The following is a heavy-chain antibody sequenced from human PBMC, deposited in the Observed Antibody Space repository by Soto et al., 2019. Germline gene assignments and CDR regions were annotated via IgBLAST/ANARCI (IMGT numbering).Heavy chain of an antibody. CDR1: GFTFSSYS. V-gene: IGHV3-21*01. CDR2: ISSSSSYI. J-gene: IGHJ3*02. CDR3: ARVTSASFYADAFDI. D-gene: IGHD3-10*01. Sequence: GGSLRLSCAASGFTFSSYSMNWVRQAPGKGLEWVSSISSSSSYIYYADSVKGRFTISIDNAKNSLYLQMNSLRAEDTAVYYCARVTSASFYADAFDIWGQGTMVTVSS.